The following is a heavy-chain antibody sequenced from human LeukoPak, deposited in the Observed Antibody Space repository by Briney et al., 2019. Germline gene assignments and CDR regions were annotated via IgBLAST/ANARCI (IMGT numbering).Heavy chain of an antibody. CDR1: GGSISSYY. D-gene: IGHD3-22*01. J-gene: IGHJ3*02. Sequence: SETLSLTCTVSGGSISSYYWSWIRQPPGKGLEWIGYIYYSGSTNYNPSLKSRVTISVDTSKNQCSLKLSSVTAADTAVYYCARRANSGFDAFDIWGQGTMVTVSS. CDR3: ARRANSGFDAFDI. CDR2: IYYSGST. V-gene: IGHV4-59*01.